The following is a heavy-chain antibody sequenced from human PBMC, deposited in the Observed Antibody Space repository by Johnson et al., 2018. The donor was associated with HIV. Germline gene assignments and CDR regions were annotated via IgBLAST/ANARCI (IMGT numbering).Heavy chain of an antibody. Sequence: VQLVESGGGLVQPGGSLRLSCAASGFSFSNYWMSWVRQAPGKGLEWVANIKQDGREKSYVDSVKGRFTISSDNAKKSLYLEMNSLAAEETAVDYCATAAAGLDAFDVWGQGTMVTVSS. CDR2: IKQDGREK. CDR3: ATAAAGLDAFDV. V-gene: IGHV3-7*05. D-gene: IGHD6-13*01. J-gene: IGHJ3*01. CDR1: GFSFSNYW.